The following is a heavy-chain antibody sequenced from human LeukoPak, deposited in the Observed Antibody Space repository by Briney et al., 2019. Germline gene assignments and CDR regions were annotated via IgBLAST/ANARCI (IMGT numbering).Heavy chain of an antibody. Sequence: GGSLRLSCAASGFTFSSYAMHWVRQAPGKGLEYVSAISSNGGSTYYANSVKGRFTISRDNSKNTLYLQMGSLRAEDMAVYYCARGGVGLTAMVGPFDYWGQGTLVTVSS. CDR3: ARGGVGLTAMVGPFDY. V-gene: IGHV3-64*01. D-gene: IGHD5-18*01. CDR2: ISSNGGST. CDR1: GFTFSSYA. J-gene: IGHJ4*02.